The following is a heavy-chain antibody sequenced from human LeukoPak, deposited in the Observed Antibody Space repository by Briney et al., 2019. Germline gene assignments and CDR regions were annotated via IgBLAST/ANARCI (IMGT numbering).Heavy chain of an antibody. V-gene: IGHV1-58*02. Sequence: ASVKVSCKASGFTFTSSAMQWLRQARGQRLEWIGWIVVGSGNTNYAQKFQERVTITRDMSTSTAYMELSSLRSEDTAVYYCAAISSGXYEDYWGQGXLVTVSS. J-gene: IGHJ4*02. CDR3: AAISSGXYEDY. D-gene: IGHD6-19*01. CDR1: GFTFTSSA. CDR2: IVVGSGNT.